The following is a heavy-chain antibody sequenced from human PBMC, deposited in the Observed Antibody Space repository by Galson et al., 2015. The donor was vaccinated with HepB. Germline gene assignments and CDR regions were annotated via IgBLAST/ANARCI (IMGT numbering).Heavy chain of an antibody. D-gene: IGHD3-10*02. V-gene: IGHV5-51*01. CDR2: IYPGDSDT. Sequence: QSGAEVKKPGESLRISCTGSGYSFTSYWIGWVRQMPGEGLEWMGIIYPGDSDTRYSPSFQGQVTISADKSISTAYLQWGSLKASDTAIYYCARLLVRGVKNNWFDPWGRGTLVTVSS. J-gene: IGHJ5*02. CDR1: GYSFTSYW. CDR3: ARLLVRGVKNNWFDP.